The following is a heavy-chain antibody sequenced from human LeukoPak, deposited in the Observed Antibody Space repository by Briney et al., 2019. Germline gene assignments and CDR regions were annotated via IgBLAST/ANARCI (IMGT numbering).Heavy chain of an antibody. J-gene: IGHJ4*02. Sequence: PGRSLRLSCAASGFTFSSYGMHWVRQAPGKGLEWVAVIWYDGSNKYYTDSVKGRFTISRDNSKNTLYLQMNSVRAEDTAVYYCARGQYSPDYWGQGTLVTVSS. CDR2: IWYDGSNK. CDR1: GFTFSSYG. CDR3: ARGQYSPDY. V-gene: IGHV3-33*01. D-gene: IGHD2-15*01.